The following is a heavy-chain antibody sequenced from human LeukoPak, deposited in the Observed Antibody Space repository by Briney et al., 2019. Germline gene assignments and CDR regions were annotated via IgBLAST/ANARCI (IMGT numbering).Heavy chain of an antibody. CDR3: ARDLRYGDYSLDY. D-gene: IGHD4-17*01. J-gene: IGHJ4*02. CDR2: ISSSGSTI. V-gene: IGHV3-11*01. CDR1: GFTFSDYY. Sequence: GGSLRLSCAASGFTFSDYYMSWIRQAPGKGLEWDSHISSSGSTIYYADSVKGRFTISRDNAKNSLFLQMNSLRAEDTAVYYCARDLRYGDYSLDYWGQGTLVTVSS.